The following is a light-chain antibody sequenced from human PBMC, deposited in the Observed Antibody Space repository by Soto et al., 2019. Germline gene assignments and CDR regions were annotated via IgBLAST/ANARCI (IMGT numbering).Light chain of an antibody. Sequence: QSALTQPPSASGSPGQSVTISCTGASSDFGGTNYVSWYQQHPGKAPKLMIFEVTKRPSGVPDRFSGSKSGNTASLTVSGLQAEAEADYYCTSYAGSYADVVFGGGTKLTVL. CDR2: EVT. J-gene: IGLJ2*01. CDR3: TSYAGSYADVV. CDR1: SSDFGGTNY. V-gene: IGLV2-8*01.